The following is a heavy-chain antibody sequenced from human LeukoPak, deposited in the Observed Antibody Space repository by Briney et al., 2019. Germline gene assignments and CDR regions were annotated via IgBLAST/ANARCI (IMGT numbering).Heavy chain of an antibody. CDR3: ARSSGAYRSFDY. D-gene: IGHD1-26*01. J-gene: IGHJ4*02. Sequence: PSETLSLTCTVSGGSICSYYWNWIRQPPGKGLEWIGYIYYSGTTDYNPSLKNRVTISVDTSNNQFSLKVSSVTAADTAVYYCARSSGAYRSFDYWGQGTLVPVSS. CDR2: IYYSGTT. V-gene: IGHV4-59*01. CDR1: GGSICSYY.